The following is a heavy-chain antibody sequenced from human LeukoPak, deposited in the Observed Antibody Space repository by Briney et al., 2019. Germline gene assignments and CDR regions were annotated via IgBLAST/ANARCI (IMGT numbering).Heavy chain of an antibody. CDR1: GYTFTGYY. V-gene: IGHV1-2*02. CDR3: ARDGGLGAVAGWFDY. CDR2: INPNSGGT. Sequence: ASVKVSCKASGYTFTGYYMHWVRQAPGQGLEWMGWINPNSGGTNYAQKFQGRVTMTRDTSISTAYMELSRLRSDDTAVYYCARDGGLGAVAGWFDYWGQGTLVTVSS. D-gene: IGHD6-19*01. J-gene: IGHJ4*02.